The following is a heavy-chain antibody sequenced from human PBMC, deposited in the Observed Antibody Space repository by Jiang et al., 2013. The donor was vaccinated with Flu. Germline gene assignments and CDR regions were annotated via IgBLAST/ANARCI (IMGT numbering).Heavy chain of an antibody. CDR2: IYWNDDK. Sequence: PTQTLTLTCTFSGFSLSTSGVGVGWIRQPPGKALEWLALIYWNDDKRYSPSLKSRLTITKDTSKNQVVLTMTNMDPVDTATYYCAHRPEGGSSWHNWGQGTLVTVSS. CDR1: GFSLSTSGVG. V-gene: IGHV2-5*01. J-gene: IGHJ4*02. CDR3: AHRPEGGSSWHN. D-gene: IGHD6-13*01.